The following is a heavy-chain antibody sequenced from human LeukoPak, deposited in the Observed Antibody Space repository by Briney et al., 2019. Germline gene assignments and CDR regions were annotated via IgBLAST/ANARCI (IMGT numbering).Heavy chain of an antibody. Sequence: GGSLRLSCAASGXTFSSYGVHWVRQAPGKGLEWVAVISYDGSNKYYADSVKGRFTISRDNSKNTLYLQMNSLRAEDTAVYYCAKRHAMVRGVAGYFDYWGQGTLVTVSS. CDR2: ISYDGSNK. CDR3: AKRHAMVRGVAGYFDY. D-gene: IGHD3-10*01. J-gene: IGHJ4*02. CDR1: GXTFSSYG. V-gene: IGHV3-30*18.